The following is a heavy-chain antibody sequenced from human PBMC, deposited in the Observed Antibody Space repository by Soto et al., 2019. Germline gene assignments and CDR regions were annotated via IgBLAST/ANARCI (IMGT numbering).Heavy chain of an antibody. CDR1: GGSVSGGSYH. J-gene: IGHJ5*02. CDR3: ARESTYYYDSSRS. CDR2: IYYTGST. Sequence: QVQLQESGPGLVKPSETLSLSCSVSGGSVSGGSYHWSWIRQPPGKGLEWIGYIYYTGSTNYNPSLKSRVIISVDTSKNQFSLKLRSVTAADTAVYYCARESTYYYDSSRSWGQGTLVTVSS. V-gene: IGHV4-61*01. D-gene: IGHD3-22*01.